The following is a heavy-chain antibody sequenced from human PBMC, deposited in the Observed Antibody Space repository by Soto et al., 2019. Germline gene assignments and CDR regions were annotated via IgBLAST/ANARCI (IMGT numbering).Heavy chain of an antibody. V-gene: IGHV1-24*01. CDR2: FDPEDGET. D-gene: IGHD6-13*01. CDR3: ATDSSGSTWLESDDSDI. CDR1: GYTLTELS. Sequence: ASVKVSCKVSGYTLTELSMHWVRQAPGKGLEWMGGFDPEDGETIYAQKFQGRVTMTEDTSTDTAYMELSSLRSEDTAVYYCATDSSGSTWLESDDSDIWRHGTLVTVSS. J-gene: IGHJ3*02.